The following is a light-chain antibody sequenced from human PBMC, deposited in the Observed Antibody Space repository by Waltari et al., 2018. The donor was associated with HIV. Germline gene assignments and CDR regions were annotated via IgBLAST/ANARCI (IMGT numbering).Light chain of an antibody. J-gene: IGLJ2*01. CDR3: SSYTSSNTVI. CDR2: NVS. Sequence: QSALTQYASVSGSPGQSITISCTGTSSDVGGYNYVSWYQQHPGKAPKLVIYNVSNRPSGVSNRFSGSKSGNTASLTISGLQAEDEAEYYCSSYTSSNTVIFGGGTRVTVL. CDR1: SSDVGGYNY. V-gene: IGLV2-14*01.